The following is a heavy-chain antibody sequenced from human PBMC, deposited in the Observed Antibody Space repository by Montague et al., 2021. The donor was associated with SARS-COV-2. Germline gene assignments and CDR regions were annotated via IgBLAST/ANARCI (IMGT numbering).Heavy chain of an antibody. J-gene: IGHJ3*01. CDR2: ITSRTTTK. V-gene: IGHV3-48*02. CDR1: GFNFSSYD. CDR3: ARDYSPTSGCSDDTFHF. D-gene: IGHD2-15*01. Sequence: SLRLSCAASGFNFSSYDMHWVRQAPGKGLEWISYITSRTTTKYYADSVKGRFTISRDNAKNSLYLQMNGLRDEDTAVYYCARDYSPTSGCSDDTFHFWGQGTMVTVSS.